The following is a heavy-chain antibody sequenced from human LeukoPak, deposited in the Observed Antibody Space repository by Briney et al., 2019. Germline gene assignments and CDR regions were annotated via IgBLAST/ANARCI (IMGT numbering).Heavy chain of an antibody. J-gene: IGHJ4*02. CDR1: GGSISSYY. V-gene: IGHV4-59*01. CDR2: IYYSGST. Sequence: MSSETLSLTCAVSGGSISSYYWSWVRQPPGKGLEWIGYIYYSGSTNYNPSLKSRVTISVDTSKNQFSLKLSSVTAADTAVYYCAREGKGVAAAGTFDYWGQGTLVTVSS. D-gene: IGHD6-13*01. CDR3: AREGKGVAAAGTFDY.